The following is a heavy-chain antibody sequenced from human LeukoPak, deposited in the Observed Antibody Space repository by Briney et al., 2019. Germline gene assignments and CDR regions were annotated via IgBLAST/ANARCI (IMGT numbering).Heavy chain of an antibody. CDR2: ISAYNGNT. D-gene: IGHD3-3*01. Sequence: ASVKVSCKASGYTFTSYGISWVRQAPGQGLEWMGWISAYNGNTNYAQKLQGRVTMTTDTSTSTAYMELRSLRSDDTAVYYCARVRDYDFWSGYEYYMDVWGKGTTVTVSS. CDR1: GYTFTSYG. CDR3: ARVRDYDFWSGYEYYMDV. J-gene: IGHJ6*03. V-gene: IGHV1-18*01.